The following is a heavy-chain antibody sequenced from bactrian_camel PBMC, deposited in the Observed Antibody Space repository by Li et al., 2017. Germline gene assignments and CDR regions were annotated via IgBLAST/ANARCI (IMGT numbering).Heavy chain of an antibody. CDR3: AIGLHLEIMGSWVDADFEY. V-gene: IGHV3S26*01. CDR2: IDANGKT. D-gene: IGHD1*01. CDR1: GYGYSRYC. Sequence: HVQLVESGGGSVQAGGSLNLSCVATGYGYSRYCMAWFRQGPGKEREGVATIDANGKTRYADSVKGRFTISKDNAANILYLRLNNLKPDDTAIYYCAIGLHLEIMGSWVDADFEYWGQGTQVTVS. J-gene: IGHJ6*01.